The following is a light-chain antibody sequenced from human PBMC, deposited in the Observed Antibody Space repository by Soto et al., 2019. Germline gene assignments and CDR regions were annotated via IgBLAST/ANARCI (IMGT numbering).Light chain of an antibody. V-gene: IGKV1-39*01. CDR2: TAS. CDR1: QTIGHY. CDR3: QQSYSTPWT. J-gene: IGKJ1*01. Sequence: DIQMTQSPSSLSASVGDRVSITCRASQTIGHYLNWYQQKPGKAPKLLIYTASSLQTGVPSRFSGSGSEPDFTLTISSLQPEDFATYYCQQSYSTPWTFGQGTKVEIK.